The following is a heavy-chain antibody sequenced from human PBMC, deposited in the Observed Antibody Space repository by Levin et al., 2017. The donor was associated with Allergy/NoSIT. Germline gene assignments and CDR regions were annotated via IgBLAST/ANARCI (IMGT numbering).Heavy chain of an antibody. J-gene: IGHJ4*02. CDR2: IGGSGGST. CDR3: AKDFTGGVFDY. V-gene: IGHV3-23*01. Sequence: SCAASGFTFSSYAMSWVRQAPGKGLEWVSAIGGSGGSTYYADSVKGRFTISRDNSKNTLYLQMNSLRAEDTAVYYCAKDFTGGVFDYWGQGTLVTVSS. CDR1: GFTFSSYA. D-gene: IGHD2-8*02.